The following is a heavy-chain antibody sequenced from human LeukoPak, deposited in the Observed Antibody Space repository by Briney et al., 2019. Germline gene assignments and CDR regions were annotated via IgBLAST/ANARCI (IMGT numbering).Heavy chain of an antibody. V-gene: IGHV4-39*07. CDR3: ARVVPIPLDTAMVQWGHYFDY. D-gene: IGHD5-18*01. J-gene: IGHJ4*02. CDR2: FYYSGMN. Sequence: PSETLSLTCTVSGGSISSVSYYWGWVRQPPGKGLEWIGSFYYSGMNYYNPSLKSRVTISIDTSKNQFSLKLRSLTAADTAVYYCARVVPIPLDTAMVQWGHYFDYWGQGTLVTVSS. CDR1: GGSISSVSYY.